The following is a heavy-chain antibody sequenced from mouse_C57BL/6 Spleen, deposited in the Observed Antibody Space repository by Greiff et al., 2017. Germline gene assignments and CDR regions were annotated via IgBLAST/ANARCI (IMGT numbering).Heavy chain of an antibody. J-gene: IGHJ3*01. V-gene: IGHV1-26*01. CDR3: ARRGGGNPFAY. CDR2: INPNNGGT. D-gene: IGHD1-1*02. CDR1: GYTFTDYY. Sequence: VQLQQSGPELVKPGASVKISCKASGYTFTDYYMNWVKQSHGKSLEWIGDINPNNGGTSYNQKFKGKATLTVDKSSSTAYMELRSLTSEDSAVYYCARRGGGNPFAYWGQGTLVTVST.